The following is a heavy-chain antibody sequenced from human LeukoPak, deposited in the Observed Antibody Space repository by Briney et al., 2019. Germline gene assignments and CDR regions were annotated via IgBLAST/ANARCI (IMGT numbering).Heavy chain of an antibody. V-gene: IGHV3-23*01. CDR3: AKEKGNGWPYDY. CDR2: ISDHSETT. Sequence: GGALRLSCAASGFIFSSYTISWVRQAPGKGLEWLSAISDHSETTYYADSVKGRFTISRDNSRNTLYLQMNSLRAEDTAVYYCAKEKGNGWPYDYWGQGTLVTVSS. J-gene: IGHJ4*02. D-gene: IGHD6-19*01. CDR1: GFIFSSYT.